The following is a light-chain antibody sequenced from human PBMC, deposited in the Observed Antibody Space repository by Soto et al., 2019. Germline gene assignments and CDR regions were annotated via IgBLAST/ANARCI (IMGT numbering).Light chain of an antibody. CDR1: QSISSW. Sequence: DIQMTQSPSTLSASVGDRVTITCRASQSISSWLARYRQKPGKAPKLLIYKASSLESGVPSRFSGSGSGTEFTLTISSLQPDDFATYYCQQYNSWWTFGQGTKVEI. J-gene: IGKJ1*01. CDR2: KAS. CDR3: QQYNSWWT. V-gene: IGKV1-5*03.